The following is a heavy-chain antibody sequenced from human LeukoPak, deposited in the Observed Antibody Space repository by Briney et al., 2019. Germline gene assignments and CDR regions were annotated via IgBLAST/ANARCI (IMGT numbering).Heavy chain of an antibody. CDR2: IYYSGST. J-gene: IGHJ4*02. CDR1: GGSISSDY. Sequence: SETLSLTCTVSGGSISSDYWGWIRQPPGKGLEWIGYIYYSGSTNYNPSLKSRVTISVDTSKNQFSLKLSSVTAADTAVYYCARDRIPDYWGQGTLVTVSS. V-gene: IGHV4-59*01. D-gene: IGHD2-15*01. CDR3: ARDRIPDY.